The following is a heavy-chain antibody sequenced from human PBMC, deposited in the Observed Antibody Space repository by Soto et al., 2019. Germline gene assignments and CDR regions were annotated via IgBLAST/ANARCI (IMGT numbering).Heavy chain of an antibody. J-gene: IGHJ3*01. CDR1: GYTFTTYG. V-gene: IGHV1-18*01. CDR3: ARDTRGHNSDAFDV. CDR2: ISVYNGRT. Sequence: QAQLVQSGPEVKKPGASVKVSCKASGYTFTTYGINWVRQAPGQGLEWVAWISVYNGRTDSAQKVQGRVTMTIDKSTPTAYMELRGLISDDTAVYYCARDTRGHNSDAFDVWGQGTTVLVSS. D-gene: IGHD3-10*01.